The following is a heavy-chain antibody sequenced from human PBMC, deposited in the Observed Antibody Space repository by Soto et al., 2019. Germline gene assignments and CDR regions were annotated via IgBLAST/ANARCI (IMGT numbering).Heavy chain of an antibody. J-gene: IGHJ6*02. Sequence: EVQLVQSGAEVKKPGESLKISCKGSGYSFTSYWIGWVRQMPGKGLEWMGIIYPGDSDTRYSPSFQGQVTISADKSISTAYLQWSSLKASDTAMYYCARQGYMCGYSYGSYGMDVWGQGTTVTVSS. CDR3: ARQGYMCGYSYGSYGMDV. V-gene: IGHV5-51*01. D-gene: IGHD5-18*01. CDR1: GYSFTSYW. CDR2: IYPGDSDT.